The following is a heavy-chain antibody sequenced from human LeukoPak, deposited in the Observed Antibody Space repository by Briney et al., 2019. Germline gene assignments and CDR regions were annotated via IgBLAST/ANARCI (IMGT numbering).Heavy chain of an antibody. V-gene: IGHV4-59*01. CDR3: ARVGIDLRMDV. CDR2: IYYSGST. CDR1: GGSISSYY. Sequence: SETLSLTCTVSGGSISSYYWSWIRQPPGKGLEWIGYIYYSGSTIYNPSLKSRVTISVDTSKNQFSLKLSSVTTADTAVYYCARVGIDLRMDVWGQGTTVTVSS. J-gene: IGHJ6*02. D-gene: IGHD3-3*01.